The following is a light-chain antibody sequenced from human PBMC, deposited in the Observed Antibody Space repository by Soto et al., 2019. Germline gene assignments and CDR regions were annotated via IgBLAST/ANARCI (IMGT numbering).Light chain of an antibody. J-gene: IGKJ2*01. CDR2: GAS. Sequence: EIVLTQSPGTLSLSPGERATLSCRASQSVSSSYLIWYQQKPGQAPRLLIYGASFRATGIPDRFSGSGSGTDFTLTISRLEPDDFAVYYCQQYGDSVYTFGQGTKLEIK. CDR1: QSVSSSY. CDR3: QQYGDSVYT. V-gene: IGKV3-20*01.